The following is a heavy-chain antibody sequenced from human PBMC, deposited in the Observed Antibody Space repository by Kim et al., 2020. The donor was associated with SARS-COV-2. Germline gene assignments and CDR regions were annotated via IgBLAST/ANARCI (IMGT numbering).Heavy chain of an antibody. V-gene: IGHV4-4*02. Sequence: NYNPSRKSRVTISVDKSKNQFSLTLSSVTAADTAVYYCASRGSSASLFGYWGQGTLVTVSS. CDR3: ASRGSSASLFGY. D-gene: IGHD1-26*01. J-gene: IGHJ4*02.